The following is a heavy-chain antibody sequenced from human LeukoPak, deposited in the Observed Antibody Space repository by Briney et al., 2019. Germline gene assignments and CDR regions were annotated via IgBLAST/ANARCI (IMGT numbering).Heavy chain of an antibody. Sequence: GASVKVSCKASGYTFTSYDISWVRQAPGQGLEWMGWISAYNGNTNYAQKLQGRVTMTTDTSTSTAYMELRSLRSDDTAVYYCARGDITFGGVIVPTLNWFDPWGQGTLVTVSS. D-gene: IGHD3-16*02. CDR2: ISAYNGNT. CDR3: ARGDITFGGVIVPTLNWFDP. V-gene: IGHV1-18*01. J-gene: IGHJ5*02. CDR1: GYTFTSYD.